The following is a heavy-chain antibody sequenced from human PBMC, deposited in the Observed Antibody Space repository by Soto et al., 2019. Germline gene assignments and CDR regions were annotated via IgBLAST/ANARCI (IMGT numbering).Heavy chain of an antibody. J-gene: IGHJ6*02. V-gene: IGHV1-18*01. CDR3: ARDQGGSCWYYYYYGMDV. Sequence: QVQLVQSGAEVKKPGASVKVSCKASGYTFTSYGISWVRQAPGQGLEWMGWISAYNGNTNYAQKLQGRVTMTTDTSTSTAYMELRSLRSDDTAVYYCARDQGGSCWYYYYYGMDVWGQGTTVTVSS. D-gene: IGHD6-19*01. CDR1: GYTFTSYG. CDR2: ISAYNGNT.